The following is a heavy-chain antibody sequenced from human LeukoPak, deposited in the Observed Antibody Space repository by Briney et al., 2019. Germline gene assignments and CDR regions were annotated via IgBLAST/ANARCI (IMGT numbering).Heavy chain of an antibody. D-gene: IGHD5-24*01. J-gene: IGHJ4*02. CDR1: GFTFKLYW. Sequence: PGGSLRLSCAASGFTFKLYWMHWVRQVPGKRPVWVSRINDDGSDTIYADSVRGRFTISRDDAKDTVYLQMNNLRAEDTAVYYCAKDLSEMATITPNDYWGQGTLVTVSS. CDR2: INDDGSDT. V-gene: IGHV3-74*01. CDR3: AKDLSEMATITPNDY.